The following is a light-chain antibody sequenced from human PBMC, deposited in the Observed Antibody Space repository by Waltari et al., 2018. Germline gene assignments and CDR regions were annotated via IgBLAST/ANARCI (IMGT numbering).Light chain of an antibody. CDR2: EVY. J-gene: IGLJ1*01. V-gene: IGLV2-8*01. CDR1: SSDVGGYSY. CDR3: SSYAGSNNLGV. Sequence: QSALTPPPSASGSPGQSVPISCPGTSSDVGGYSYVSWYQHPPGKAPKLIIYEVYKRPSGVPDRFSGSKSGNTASLTVSGLQAEDEADYYCSSYAGSNNLGVFGTGTKVTVL.